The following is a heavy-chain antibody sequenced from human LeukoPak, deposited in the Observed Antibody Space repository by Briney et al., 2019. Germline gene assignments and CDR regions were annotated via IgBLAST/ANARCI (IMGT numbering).Heavy chain of an antibody. D-gene: IGHD6-13*01. V-gene: IGHV1-8*03. Sequence: ASVKVSCKASGYTFTSYDINWVRQATGQGLEWMGWMNPNSGNTGYAQKFQGRVTITRNTSISTAYMDLSSLRSEDTAVYYCARGQNSSPDDAFDIWGQGTMVTVSS. CDR1: GYTFTSYD. CDR3: ARGQNSSPDDAFDI. CDR2: MNPNSGNT. J-gene: IGHJ3*02.